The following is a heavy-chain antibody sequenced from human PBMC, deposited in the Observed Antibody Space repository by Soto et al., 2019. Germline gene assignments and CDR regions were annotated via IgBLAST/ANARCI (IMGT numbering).Heavy chain of an antibody. J-gene: IGHJ6*02. CDR3: ARDYYDSSGPYYYYGMDV. D-gene: IGHD3-22*01. V-gene: IGHV1-69*06. CDR1: GGTFSSYA. CDR2: IIPIFGTA. Sequence: SVKVSCKASGGTFSSYAISWVQQAPGQGLEWMGGIIPIFGTANYAQKFQGRVTITADKSTSTAYMELSSLRSEDTAVYYCARDYYDSSGPYYYYGMDVWGQGTTVTVSS.